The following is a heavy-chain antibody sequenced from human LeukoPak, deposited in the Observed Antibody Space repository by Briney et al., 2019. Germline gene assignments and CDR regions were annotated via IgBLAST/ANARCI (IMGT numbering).Heavy chain of an antibody. V-gene: IGHV1-18*04. J-gene: IGHJ4*02. CDR2: ISTHNGNT. CDR3: ARGDDYGDYWGLY. Sequence: ASVKVSCKASGYTFTGYYMHWVRQAPGQGLEWMGWISTHNGNTNYAQKLQGRVTMTTDTSTSTAYMELRSLISDDAAVYYCARGDDYGDYWGLYWGQGTLVTVSS. D-gene: IGHD4-17*01. CDR1: GYTFTGYY.